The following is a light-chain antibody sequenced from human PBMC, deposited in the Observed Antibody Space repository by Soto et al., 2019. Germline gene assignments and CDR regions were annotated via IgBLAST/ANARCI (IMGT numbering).Light chain of an antibody. CDR3: SSYTTSTSFIL. V-gene: IGLV2-14*01. Sequence: QSVLTQPASVSGSPGQSITISCTGTSSDIGNYDFVSWYQQVPGTAPKAMIYEVSRRPSGVSNRFPGSKSGNTASLTISGLQAEDEAYYYCSSYTTSTSFILFGGGTKVTVL. J-gene: IGLJ2*01. CDR1: SSDIGNYDF. CDR2: EVS.